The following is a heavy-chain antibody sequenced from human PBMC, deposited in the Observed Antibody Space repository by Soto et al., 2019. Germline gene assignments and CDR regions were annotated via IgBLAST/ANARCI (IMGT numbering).Heavy chain of an antibody. CDR2: INPSGGST. CDR3: ARELVVAGYYYGMDV. J-gene: IGHJ6*02. Sequence: ASVKVSCKASGYTFTSYYIHWVRQAPGQGLEWMGIINPSGGSTSYAQKFQGRVTMTRDTSTSTVYMELSSLRSEDTAVYYCARELVVAGYYYGMDVWGHGTTVTVYS. CDR1: GYTFTSYY. D-gene: IGHD2-8*02. V-gene: IGHV1-46*01.